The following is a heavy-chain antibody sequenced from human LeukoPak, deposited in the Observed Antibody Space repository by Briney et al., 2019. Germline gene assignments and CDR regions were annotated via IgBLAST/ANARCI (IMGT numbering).Heavy chain of an antibody. CDR2: LNYSGTT. J-gene: IGHJ3*02. CDR3: ARYDQWCIAAAFGRAFDI. D-gene: IGHD6-13*01. V-gene: IGHV4-59*01. Sequence: SETLSFNGTGSGGTSSNYYWSWIRQPPGNGLKWIGTLNYSGTTNYNRFLKRRTTISVDTFKNQFSLQLSPVTAAATAVYYCARYDQWCIAAAFGRAFDIWEQGTMVTVSS. CDR1: GGTSSNYY.